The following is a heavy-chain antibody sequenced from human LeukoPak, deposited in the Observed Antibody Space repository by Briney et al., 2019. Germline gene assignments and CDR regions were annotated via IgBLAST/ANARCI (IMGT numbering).Heavy chain of an antibody. Sequence: ASVKVSCKTSGYTFTNYDINWVRQATGQGLEWMGWMNPNGGHTGYAQKFQGRVTMTRDTSINTAYMELHNLRSDDTAVYYCARGCNGVPCYSGSNWFDTWGLGTLVTVSS. V-gene: IGHV1-8*01. D-gene: IGHD2-15*01. J-gene: IGHJ5*02. CDR3: ARGCNGVPCYSGSNWFDT. CDR2: MNPNGGHT. CDR1: GYTFTNYD.